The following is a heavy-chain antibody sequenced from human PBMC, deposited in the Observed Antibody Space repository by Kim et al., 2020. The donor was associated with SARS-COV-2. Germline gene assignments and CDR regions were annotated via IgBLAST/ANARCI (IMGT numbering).Heavy chain of an antibody. Sequence: GGSLRLSCAASGFTFSSYAMHWVRQAPGKGLEWVAVISYDGSNKYYADSVKGRFTISRDNSKNTLYLQMNSLRAEDTAVYYRASNPGPGWWELPDYWGQGTLVTVSS. CDR1: GFTFSSYA. D-gene: IGHD1-26*01. CDR2: ISYDGSNK. J-gene: IGHJ4*02. V-gene: IGHV3-30-3*01. CDR3: ASNPGPGWWELPDY.